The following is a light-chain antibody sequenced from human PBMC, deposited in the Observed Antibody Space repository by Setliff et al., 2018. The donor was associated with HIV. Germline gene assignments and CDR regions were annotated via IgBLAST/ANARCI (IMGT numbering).Light chain of an antibody. CDR3: CSYAISITFNCV. CDR2: ECS. Sequence: SALAQPASVSGSPGQSITISCTGTSSDVGSYNLVSWYQQHPGKAPKLMIYECSKRPSGVSNSFSGSKSGNTASLTISGLQAEDEADYYFCSYAISITFNCVFGTGTKVTVL. J-gene: IGLJ1*01. V-gene: IGLV2-23*03. CDR1: SSDVGSYNL.